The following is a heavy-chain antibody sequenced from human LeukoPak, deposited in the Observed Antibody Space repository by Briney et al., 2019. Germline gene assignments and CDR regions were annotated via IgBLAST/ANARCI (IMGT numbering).Heavy chain of an antibody. CDR3: SLRNKSPNYYYYMDV. CDR1: GFTFSSYG. V-gene: IGHV3-30*02. D-gene: IGHD3-3*01. CDR2: IRYDGSNK. J-gene: IGHJ6*03. Sequence: PGGSLRLSCAASGFTFSSYGMHWVRQAPGKGLEWVAFIRYDGSNKYYADSVKGRFTISRDNPKNTLYLQMNSLRAEDTAVYYCSLRNKSPNYYYYMDVWGKGTTVTVSS.